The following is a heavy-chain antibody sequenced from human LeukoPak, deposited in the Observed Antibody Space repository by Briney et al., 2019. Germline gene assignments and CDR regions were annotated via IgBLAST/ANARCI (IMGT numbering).Heavy chain of an antibody. J-gene: IGHJ5*02. CDR3: AKAGAVAGTDWFDP. CDR1: GFTFSNYA. V-gene: IGHV3-23*01. D-gene: IGHD6-19*01. Sequence: GGSLILSCAASGFTFSNYAMSRVRQAPGKGLEWVSAISGSGGSTYYADSVKGRFTISRDNSKNTLYLQMNSLGAEDTAVYYCAKAGAVAGTDWFDPWGQGTLVTVSS. CDR2: ISGSGGST.